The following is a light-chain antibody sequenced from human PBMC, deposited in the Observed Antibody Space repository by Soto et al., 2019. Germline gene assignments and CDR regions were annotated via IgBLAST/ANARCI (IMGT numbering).Light chain of an antibody. J-gene: IGKJ5*01. V-gene: IGKV3-15*01. Sequence: EVGMTQSPGTLSVSLGGSATLSCRASQSVDGYLAWYQQKPGQAPRLLIYGASTRATGVTARFRGGGSGTEFTLTISSLQSEDSAVYYCQQYHKWPPITFGQGTRLEIK. CDR1: QSVDGY. CDR2: GAS. CDR3: QQYHKWPPIT.